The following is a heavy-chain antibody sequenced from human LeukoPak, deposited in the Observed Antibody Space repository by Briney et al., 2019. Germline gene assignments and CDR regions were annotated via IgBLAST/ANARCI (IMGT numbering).Heavy chain of an antibody. CDR3: ARELAVGFGEEAFDI. CDR2: IYPGDSDT. D-gene: IGHD6-19*01. CDR1: GYSFTSYW. J-gene: IGHJ3*02. V-gene: IGHV5-51*01. Sequence: GESLKISCKGSGYSFTSYWIGWVRQMPGKGLEWMGIIYPGDSDTRYSPSFQGQITISADKSISTAYLQWSSLKASDTAMYYCARELAVGFGEEAFDIWGQGTMVTVSS.